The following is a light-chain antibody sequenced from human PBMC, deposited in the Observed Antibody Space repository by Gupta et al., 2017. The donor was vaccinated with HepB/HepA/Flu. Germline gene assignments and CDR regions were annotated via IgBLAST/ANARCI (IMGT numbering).Light chain of an antibody. CDR2: GAS. V-gene: IGKV3-20*01. J-gene: IGKJ3*01. Sequence: EIVLTQSPGTLSLSPGDRATLSCRGSPSLTSSYVAWYQQRPGQAPRLLIYGASHRATGIPDRCSGSGAGTEFTLTISRLEPDDVAVYYWQHYRTSIRFGPGTKVDIK. CDR1: PSLTSSY. CDR3: QHYRTSIR.